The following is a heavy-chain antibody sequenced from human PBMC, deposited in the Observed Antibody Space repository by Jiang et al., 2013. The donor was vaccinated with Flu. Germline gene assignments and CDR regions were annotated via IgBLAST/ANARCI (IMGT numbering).Heavy chain of an antibody. CDR3: VRLIGNSWLDY. CDR2: TYYRSKWYN. Sequence: QTLSLTCAIFGDSVSSNSVTWNWIRQSPSRGLEWLGRTYYRSKWYNEYAVSVQSRITISPDTSKNQLSLQLDSVTPEDTAVYFCVRLIGNSWLDYWGQGTLVTVSS. J-gene: IGHJ4*02. D-gene: IGHD6-13*01. CDR1: GDSVSSNSVT. V-gene: IGHV6-1*01.